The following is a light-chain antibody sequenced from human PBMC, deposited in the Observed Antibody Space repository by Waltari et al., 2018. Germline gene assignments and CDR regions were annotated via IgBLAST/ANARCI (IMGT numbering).Light chain of an antibody. CDR1: QAISSY. J-gene: IGKJ1*01. CDR2: ATS. Sequence: AIRMTQSPSSLSASTGDRVTITCRASQAISSYLAWYQQKPGKAPKFLIYATSTLQSGVPSRFSGSGFGTDFTLTINCLQSEDFATYYCQQYYNYPWTFGQGTKVEIK. CDR3: QQYYNYPWT. V-gene: IGKV1-8*01.